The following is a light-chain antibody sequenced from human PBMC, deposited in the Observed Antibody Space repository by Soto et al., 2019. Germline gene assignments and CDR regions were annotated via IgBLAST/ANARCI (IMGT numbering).Light chain of an antibody. Sequence: DIQRTQSPSSLSASVGDRVTITCRASQGISTWLAWYQQKPGKAPKLLIYAASSLQSGVPSRFSGSGSETDFTLIISSLHPEDFATYYCLQSDSFTLTFGGGTKVDIK. J-gene: IGKJ4*01. CDR1: QGISTW. V-gene: IGKV1D-12*01. CDR2: AAS. CDR3: LQSDSFTLT.